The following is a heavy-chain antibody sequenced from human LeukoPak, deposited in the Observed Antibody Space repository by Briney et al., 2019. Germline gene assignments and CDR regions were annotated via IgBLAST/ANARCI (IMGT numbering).Heavy chain of an antibody. V-gene: IGHV3-74*01. CDR3: VSFYGTY. D-gene: IGHD2/OR15-2a*01. Sequence: GGSLRLSWAASGSYWMHWVRQAPGKGLVWVSHINSDGSWTSYADSVKGRLTIYKDNAKNTVYLQMNNLRAEDTAVYYCVSFYGTYWGRGTLVTVSS. J-gene: IGHJ4*02. CDR2: INSDGSWT. CDR1: GSYW.